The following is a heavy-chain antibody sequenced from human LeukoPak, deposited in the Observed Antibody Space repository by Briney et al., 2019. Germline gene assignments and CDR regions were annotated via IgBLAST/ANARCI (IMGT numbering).Heavy chain of an antibody. CDR1: GFTVSSNY. CDR3: AGPNYGAGTYPLYY. J-gene: IGHJ4*02. D-gene: IGHD3-10*01. CDR2: IYSGGST. Sequence: GGSLRLSCAASGFTVSSNYMSWVRQAPGKGLEWVSVIYSGGSTYDAESVKGRFTISRDNSKNSVYLQTNSLRAEDTAVYYCAGPNYGAGTYPLYYWGQGTLVTVSS. V-gene: IGHV3-53*01.